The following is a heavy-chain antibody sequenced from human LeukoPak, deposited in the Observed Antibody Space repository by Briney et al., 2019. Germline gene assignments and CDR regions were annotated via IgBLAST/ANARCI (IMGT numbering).Heavy chain of an antibody. CDR2: IYSGGST. CDR3: ARDRDKYDFWSGYLR. V-gene: IGHV3-66*02. D-gene: IGHD3-3*01. CDR1: GFTVSSNY. Sequence: PGGSLRLSCAASGFTVSSNYMSWVRQAPGKGLEWVSVIYSGGSTYYADSVKGRFTISRDNSKNTQYLQMNSLRAEDTAVYYCARDRDKYDFWSGYLRWGQGTLVTVSS. J-gene: IGHJ4*02.